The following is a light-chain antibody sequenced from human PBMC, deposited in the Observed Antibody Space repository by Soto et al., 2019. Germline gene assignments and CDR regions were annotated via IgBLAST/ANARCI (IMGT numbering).Light chain of an antibody. CDR2: GAS. J-gene: IGKJ5*01. V-gene: IGKV3-20*01. Sequence: EIVLTQSPGTLSLSPGERATLSCRASQSVSSSYLAWYQQKPGQAPRLLIYGASSRVTGIPDRFSGSGSGTDFTLTISRLEPEDFAVYSCQQYGSSPPSITFGQGTRLEIK. CDR3: QQYGSSPPSIT. CDR1: QSVSSSY.